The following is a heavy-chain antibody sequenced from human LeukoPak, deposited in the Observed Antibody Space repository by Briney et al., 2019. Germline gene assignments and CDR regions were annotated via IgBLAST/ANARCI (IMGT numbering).Heavy chain of an antibody. D-gene: IGHD1-26*01. CDR2: ISGSGGST. J-gene: IGHJ4*02. CDR1: GFTFSSYA. V-gene: IGHV3-23*01. CDR3: AKDRVVAGSYYFDH. Sequence: GGSLRLSCAASGFTFSSYAMSWVRQAPGKGLEWVSAISGSGGSTYYADSVKGRFTISRDNSKNTLYLQMNSLRVEDTAVYYCAKDRVVAGSYYFDHWGQGTLATVSS.